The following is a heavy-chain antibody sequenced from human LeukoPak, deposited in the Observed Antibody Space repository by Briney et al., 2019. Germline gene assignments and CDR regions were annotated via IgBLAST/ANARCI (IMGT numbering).Heavy chain of an antibody. D-gene: IGHD4-17*01. CDR3: ARDSATVTTSYWFDP. CDR1: GFTFSSYA. CDR2: ISYDGSNK. J-gene: IGHJ5*02. Sequence: GGSLRLSCAASGFTFSSYAMHWVRQAPGKGLEWVAVISYDGSNKYYTDSVKGRFTISRDNSKNTLYLQMNSLRAEDAAVYYCARDSATVTTSYWFDPWGQGTLVTVSS. V-gene: IGHV3-30-3*01.